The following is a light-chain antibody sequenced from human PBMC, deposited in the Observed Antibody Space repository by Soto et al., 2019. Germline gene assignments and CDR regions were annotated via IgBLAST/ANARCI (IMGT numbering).Light chain of an antibody. CDR1: YSVSSNY. CDR3: QQYGDSRFV. Sequence: EIVLTQSPGTLSLSPGESATLSCRASYSVSSNYLAWYQQKPGQAPRLLIYGASNRATCIPDRFRGSGTGTDFTLTISRLEPEDFAVYYCQQYGDSRFVFGPGTKVEIK. CDR2: GAS. J-gene: IGKJ3*01. V-gene: IGKV3-20*01.